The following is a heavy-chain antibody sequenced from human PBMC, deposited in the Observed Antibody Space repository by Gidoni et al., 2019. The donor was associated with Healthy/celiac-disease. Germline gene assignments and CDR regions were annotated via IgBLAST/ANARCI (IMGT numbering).Heavy chain of an antibody. V-gene: IGHV3-30*18. CDR2: ISYDGSNK. J-gene: IGHJ4*02. CDR1: GFTFCSYG. CDR3: AKADSGGVVYAIAGDYFDY. Sequence: QVQLLASGGGVVQPGRSLRLSCAASGFTFCSYGMHWVRQAPGKGLEWVEVISYDGSNKYYADSVKGRFTISRDNSKNTRYLQMNSLRAEDTAVYYCAKADSGGVVYAIAGDYFDYWGQGTLVTVSS. D-gene: IGHD2-8*02.